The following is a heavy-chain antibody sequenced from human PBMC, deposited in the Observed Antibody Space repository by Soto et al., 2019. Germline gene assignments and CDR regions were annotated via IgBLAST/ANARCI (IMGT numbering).Heavy chain of an antibody. CDR2: ISGRAGNT. D-gene: IGHD2-2*01. V-gene: IGHV3-23*01. J-gene: IGHJ5*02. CDR3: AQDRYRRSTSCSSLNS. Sequence: GGSLRLSCAACGFTFASYTITWVRQPPWKGLEWVSVISGRAGNTYYADSVKGRFTISRDNSKNTLYLYMSSLRAEDAALYYSAQDRYRRSTSCSSLNSWGQGTLVTVSS. CDR1: GFTFASYT.